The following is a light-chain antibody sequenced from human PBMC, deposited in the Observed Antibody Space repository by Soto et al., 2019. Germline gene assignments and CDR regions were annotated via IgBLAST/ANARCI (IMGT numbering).Light chain of an antibody. J-gene: IGKJ4*01. Sequence: DIQMTQSPSSLSASVGDRVTITCRASQGISNFLAWYQQKPGEAPELLIYGASTLPSGVPSRFSGSGSGTDFTLAISSLQPEDAATYYCQKYNSAPLTFGGGTKVEIK. CDR2: GAS. CDR3: QKYNSAPLT. CDR1: QGISNF. V-gene: IGKV1-27*01.